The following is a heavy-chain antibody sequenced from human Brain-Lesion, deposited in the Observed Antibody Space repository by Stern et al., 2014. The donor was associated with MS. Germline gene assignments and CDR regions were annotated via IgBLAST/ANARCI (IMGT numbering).Heavy chain of an antibody. Sequence: VQLVESGPGLVKPSGTLSLTCAVSGASISNTQWWTWVRQSPGKGLEWIGEIYQSGSANYNPSLRSRVPPSVGSAKNSFSLKLNSVTAADTAVYYCARDPRRGGLSGYYHGMDVWGQGTTVTVSS. V-gene: IGHV4-4*02. CDR1: GASISNTQW. J-gene: IGHJ6*02. D-gene: IGHD3-10*01. CDR3: ARDPRRGGLSGYYHGMDV. CDR2: IYQSGSA.